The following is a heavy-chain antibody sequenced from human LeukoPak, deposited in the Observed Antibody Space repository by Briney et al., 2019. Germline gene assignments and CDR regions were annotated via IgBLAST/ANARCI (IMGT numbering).Heavy chain of an antibody. CDR2: INPNTGGT. CDR1: AYTFTFTS. V-gene: IGHV1-2*02. J-gene: IGHJ4*02. CDR3: ARPMSVGASSKIYW. D-gene: IGHD1-26*01. Sequence: GASVKVSCKSYAYTFTFTSYPWHRHPPGQGLEWMGWINPNTGGTNYAQKFQGRVTVTRDMSISTAYMELSRLRSDDTAVDYCARPMSVGASSKIYWWGQGTLVTVSS.